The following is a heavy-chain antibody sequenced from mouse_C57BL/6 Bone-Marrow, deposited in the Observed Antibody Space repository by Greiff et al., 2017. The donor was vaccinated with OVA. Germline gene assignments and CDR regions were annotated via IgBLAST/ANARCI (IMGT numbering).Heavy chain of an antibody. Sequence: QVQLQQSGAELVRPGTSVKVSCKASGYAFTNYLIEWVKQRPGQGLEWIGVINPGSGGTNYNEKFKGKATLTADKSSSTAYMQLSSLTSEDSAVDFCARQFPYYDYYVWYFDVWGTGTTVTVSS. V-gene: IGHV1-54*01. CDR1: GYAFTNYL. D-gene: IGHD2-4*01. J-gene: IGHJ1*03. CDR3: ARQFPYYDYYVWYFDV. CDR2: INPGSGGT.